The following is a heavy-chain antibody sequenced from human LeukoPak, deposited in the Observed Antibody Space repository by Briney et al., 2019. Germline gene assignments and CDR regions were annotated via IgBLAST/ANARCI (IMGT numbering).Heavy chain of an antibody. CDR3: ATFHPVSDYYYGMDV. Sequence: GASVKVSCKASGYTFTSYGISWVRQAPGQGLEWMGWISAYNGNTNYAQKFQGRVTITADESTSTAYMELSSLRSEDTAVYYCATFHPVSDYYYGMDVWGQGTTVTVSS. D-gene: IGHD2/OR15-2a*01. V-gene: IGHV1-18*01. CDR1: GYTFTSYG. J-gene: IGHJ6*02. CDR2: ISAYNGNT.